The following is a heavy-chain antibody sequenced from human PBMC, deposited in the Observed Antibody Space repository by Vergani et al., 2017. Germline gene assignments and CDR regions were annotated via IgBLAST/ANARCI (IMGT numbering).Heavy chain of an antibody. CDR2: IYSGGST. CDR1: GFTFSSYA. Sequence: VQLLESGGGLVQPGGSLRLSCAASGFTFSSYAMSWVRQAPGKGLEWVSVIYSGGSTYYADSVKGRFTISRDNSKNTLYLQMNSLRAEDTAVYYCARGDFRGSYSVDYWGQGTLVTVSS. CDR3: ARGDFRGSYSVDY. J-gene: IGHJ4*02. V-gene: IGHV3-23*03. D-gene: IGHD1-26*01.